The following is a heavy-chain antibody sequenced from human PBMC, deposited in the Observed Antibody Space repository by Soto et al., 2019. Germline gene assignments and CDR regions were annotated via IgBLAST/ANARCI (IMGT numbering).Heavy chain of an antibody. D-gene: IGHD6-6*01. V-gene: IGHV3-30*18. CDR3: AKAKAHSSSPNDY. Sequence: GGALRLSCAASGFTFSSYGMHWVRQAPGKGLEWVAVISYDGSNKYYADSVKGRFTISRDNSKNTLYLQMNSLGAEDTAVYYCAKAKAHSSSPNDYWGQGTLVTVS. J-gene: IGHJ4*02. CDR2: ISYDGSNK. CDR1: GFTFSSYG.